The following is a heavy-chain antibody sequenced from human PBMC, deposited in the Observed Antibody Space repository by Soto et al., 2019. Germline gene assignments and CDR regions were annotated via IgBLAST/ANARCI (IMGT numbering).Heavy chain of an antibody. Sequence: SETLSLTCTVSGGSISSYYWSWIRQPPGKGLGWIGYIYYSGSTYYNPSLKSRASLSVDTSNNQFSLKLSSVTVADTAVYYCVRVLSEDWFDPWGQGTLVTVSS. V-gene: IGHV4-59*08. CDR2: IYYSGST. CDR1: GGSISSYY. CDR3: VRVLSEDWFDP. J-gene: IGHJ5*02.